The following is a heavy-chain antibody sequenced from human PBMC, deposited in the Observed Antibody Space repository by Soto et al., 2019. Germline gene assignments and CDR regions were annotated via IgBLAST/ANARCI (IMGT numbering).Heavy chain of an antibody. CDR3: SRRNHYVSGNYYYGAFDF. V-gene: IGHV4-4*02. J-gene: IGHJ4*02. CDR1: GGSIINNTL. CDR2: TFETGSP. D-gene: IGHD3-10*01. Sequence: SETLSLTCVVSGGSIINNTLWCWVRQSPGKGLEWFGETFETGSPHYNPSLKGRVTISLDTSNNKFSLTLKSMTAEDTAIYYCSRRNHYVSGNYYYGAFDFWGQGILVTVSS.